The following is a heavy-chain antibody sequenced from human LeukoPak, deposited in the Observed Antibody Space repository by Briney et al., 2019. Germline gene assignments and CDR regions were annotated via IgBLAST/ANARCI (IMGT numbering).Heavy chain of an antibody. CDR1: GASFSGYY. Sequence: PSETLSLTCAVYGASFSGYYWSWIRQPPGKGLEWIGEINHSGSTDYNPSLKSRVTISVDTSKNQFSLKLSSVTAADTAVYYCARGSRAYYDFWSGYSTNWYFDLWGRGTLVTVSS. CDR3: ARGSRAYYDFWSGYSTNWYFDL. V-gene: IGHV4-34*01. D-gene: IGHD3-3*01. J-gene: IGHJ2*01. CDR2: INHSGST.